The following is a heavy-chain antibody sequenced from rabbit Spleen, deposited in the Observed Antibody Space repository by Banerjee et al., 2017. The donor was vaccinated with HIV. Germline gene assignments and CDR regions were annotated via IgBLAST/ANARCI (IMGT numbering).Heavy chain of an antibody. J-gene: IGHJ3*01. CDR2: IYAGSSGFT. Sequence: QEQLVESGGDLVKPGASLTLTCTASGFSFSSSYWICWVRQAPGKGLEWIACIYAGSSGFTYFASWAKGRFTISKTSSTTVTLQLNSLTAADTATYFCARDAGTSFSTYGMDLWGQGTLVTVS. V-gene: IGHV1S45*01. CDR1: GFSFSSSYW. CDR3: ARDAGTSFSTYGMDL. D-gene: IGHD8-1*01.